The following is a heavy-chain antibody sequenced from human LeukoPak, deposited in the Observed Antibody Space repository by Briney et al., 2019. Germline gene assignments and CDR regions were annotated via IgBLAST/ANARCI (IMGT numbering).Heavy chain of an antibody. CDR1: GFTVSSNY. D-gene: IGHD3-22*01. V-gene: IGHV3-53*01. Sequence: PGGSLRLSCAASGFTVSSNYMSWVRQAPGKGLEWVSVIYSGGSTYYADSVKGRFTISRDNSKNTLYLQMNSLRAEDTAVYYCARDRPYYYDSSGSDYWGQGTLVTVSS. CDR2: IYSGGST. CDR3: ARDRPYYYDSSGSDY. J-gene: IGHJ4*02.